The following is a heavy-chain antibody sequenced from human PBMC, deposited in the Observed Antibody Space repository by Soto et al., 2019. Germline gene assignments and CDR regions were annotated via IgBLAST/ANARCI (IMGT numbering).Heavy chain of an antibody. CDR2: MYFGGSF. CDR1: GASVSHGY. D-gene: IGHD3-22*01. V-gene: IGHV4-59*02. CDR3: ARSYYDSTGFAVDP. J-gene: IGHJ5*02. Sequence: QMQLQASGPGFVKPSETLSLTCNVSGASVSHGYWSWIRQPPGKALEWIGFMYFGGSFNYNPSLTXXAXXSVETSKNQFSMKLTSVTASDTAVYYCARSYYDSTGFAVDPWGQGTLVTVSS.